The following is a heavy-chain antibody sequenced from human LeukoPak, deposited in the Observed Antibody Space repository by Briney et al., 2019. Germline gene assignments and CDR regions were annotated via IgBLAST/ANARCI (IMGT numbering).Heavy chain of an antibody. V-gene: IGHV5-51*01. CDR3: ARMSPGSDYYYYYYMDV. Sequence: GGSLKISCGGSGYSFTSYWIGWVRQMPGKGLEWMVIIYPGDSDTTYNPSFQGQVTISADKSISAAYLQWSSLKSSDTAMYYCARMSPGSDYYYYYYMDVWGKGTTVTVSS. CDR1: GYSFTSYW. CDR2: IYPGDSDT. J-gene: IGHJ6*03.